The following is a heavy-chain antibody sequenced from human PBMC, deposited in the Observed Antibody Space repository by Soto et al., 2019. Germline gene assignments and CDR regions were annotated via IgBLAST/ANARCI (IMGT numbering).Heavy chain of an antibody. CDR2: ISSSCSTI. V-gene: IGHV3-48*02. Sequence: GGSLRLSCAASGFTFSDYTMNWVRQAPGKGLEWGSYISSSCSTIYYADSVKGRFTISRDNANNSLYLQMNSPRDEDTAVYYCARDLGPSGWYYFDYWGQGTLVTASS. CDR3: ARDLGPSGWYYFDY. D-gene: IGHD6-19*01. J-gene: IGHJ4*02. CDR1: GFTFSDYT.